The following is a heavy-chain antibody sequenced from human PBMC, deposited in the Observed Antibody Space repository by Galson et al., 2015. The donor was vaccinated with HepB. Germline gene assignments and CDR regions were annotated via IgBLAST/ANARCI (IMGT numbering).Heavy chain of an antibody. CDR2: IWYDGDKK. J-gene: IGHJ6*02. CDR1: GFNFRSYG. D-gene: IGHD2-15*01. Sequence: SLRLSCAASGFNFRSYGMHWFRQAPGKGLEWVALIWYDGDKKYYADSVTGRFTISRDNSKNTLYLQTNSLRAEDTAVYYCAKGYCSGGSCYWPFYGMDVWGQGTTVTVSS. V-gene: IGHV3-33*06. CDR3: AKGYCSGGSCYWPFYGMDV.